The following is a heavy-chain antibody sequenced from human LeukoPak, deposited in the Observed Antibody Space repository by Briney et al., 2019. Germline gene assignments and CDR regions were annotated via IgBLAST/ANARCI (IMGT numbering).Heavy chain of an antibody. J-gene: IGHJ4*02. CDR3: ARDGVGATGFDY. D-gene: IGHD1-26*01. CDR1: GFTFSNYA. Sequence: GGSLRLSCAASGFTFSNYAMSWVRQAPGKGLEWVSVIYSGGSTYYADSVKGRFTISRDNSKNTLYLQMNSLRAEDTAVYYCARDGVGATGFDYWGQGTLVTVSS. CDR2: IYSGGST. V-gene: IGHV3-66*02.